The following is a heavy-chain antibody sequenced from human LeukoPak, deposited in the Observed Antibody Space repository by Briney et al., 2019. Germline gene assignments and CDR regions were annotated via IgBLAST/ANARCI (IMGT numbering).Heavy chain of an antibody. V-gene: IGHV1-2*02. D-gene: IGHD6-13*01. CDR1: GYTFTGYY. Sequence: GASVKVSCKASGYTFTGYYMHWLRQAPGQGLEWMGWINPNSGGTNYAQKFQGRVTMTRDTSISTAYMELSRLRSDDTAVYYCARTGYSTMGSNREYFQHWGQGTLVTVSS. CDR2: INPNSGGT. CDR3: ARTGYSTMGSNREYFQH. J-gene: IGHJ1*01.